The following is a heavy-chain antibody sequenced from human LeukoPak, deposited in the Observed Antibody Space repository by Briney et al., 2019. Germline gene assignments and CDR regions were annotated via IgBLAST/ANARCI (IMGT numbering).Heavy chain of an antibody. CDR2: IWYDGSSK. CDR1: EFTFSSYG. CDR3: AKGYDSSGYYLFDY. D-gene: IGHD3-22*01. J-gene: IGHJ4*02. Sequence: PGGSLRLPCAASEFTFSSYGMHWVRQAPGKGLEWVAVIWYDGSSKYYIDSVKGRFTISRDSSKNTLYLQMNSLRAEDTAVYYCAKGYDSSGYYLFDYWGQGTLVTVSS. V-gene: IGHV3-33*06.